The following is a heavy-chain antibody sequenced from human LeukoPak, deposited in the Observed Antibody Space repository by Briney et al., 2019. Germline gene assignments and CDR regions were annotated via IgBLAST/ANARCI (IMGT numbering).Heavy chain of an antibody. D-gene: IGHD6-19*01. V-gene: IGHV3-33*06. Sequence: GGSLRLSCTASGFTFSSYGMHWVRQAPGKGLEWVAVIWFDGSNKYYADSVKGRLTISRDNSKSPLYLQMNSLRAEDTAVYYCAKAVAATGHYYFGMDVWGQGTTVTVSS. CDR1: GFTFSSYG. CDR2: IWFDGSNK. J-gene: IGHJ6*02. CDR3: AKAVAATGHYYFGMDV.